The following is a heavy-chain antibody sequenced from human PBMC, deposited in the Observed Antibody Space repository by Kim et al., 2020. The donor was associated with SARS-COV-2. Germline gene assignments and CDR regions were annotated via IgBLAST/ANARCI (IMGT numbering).Heavy chain of an antibody. D-gene: IGHD2-21*02. CDR1: GFTFSSYS. J-gene: IGHJ4*02. Sequence: GGSLRLSCAASGFTFSSYSMNWVRQAPGKGLEWVSYISSSSSTIYYADSVKGRFTISRDNAKNSLYLQMNSLRDEDTAVYYCAREGEYCGGDCYLLYYFDYWGQGTLVTVSS. CDR2: ISSSSSTI. V-gene: IGHV3-48*02. CDR3: AREGEYCGGDCYLLYYFDY.